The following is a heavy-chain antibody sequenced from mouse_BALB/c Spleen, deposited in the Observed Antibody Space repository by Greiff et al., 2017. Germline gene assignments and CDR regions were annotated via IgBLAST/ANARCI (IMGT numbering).Heavy chain of an antibody. CDR2: ILPGSGST. J-gene: IGHJ3*01. V-gene: IGHV1-9*01. D-gene: IGHD2-4*01. CDR3: ARMIMTYAY. Sequence: VVEPGASVKISCKATGYTFSSYWIEWVKQRPGHGLEWIGEILPGSGSTNYNEKFKGKATFTADTSSNTAYMQLSSLTSEDSAVYYCARMIMTYAYWGQGTLVTVSA. CDR1: GYTFSSYW.